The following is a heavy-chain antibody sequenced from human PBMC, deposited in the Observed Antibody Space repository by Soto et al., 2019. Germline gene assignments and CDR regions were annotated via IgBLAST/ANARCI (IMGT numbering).Heavy chain of an antibody. CDR3: AREVSPNSRGWYPVLARWFAP. CDR1: GGSINSGDYY. Sequence: SETLSLTCTVSGGSINSGDYYWSWVRQVPGKGLEWIGFISYSGNTHYNPSLESRVTISKDTSKNQFSLRLNSMTAADSAVYYCAREVSPNSRGWYPVLARWFAPWGRGTLVTVSS. V-gene: IGHV4-31*03. D-gene: IGHD6-19*01. CDR2: ISYSGNT. J-gene: IGHJ5*02.